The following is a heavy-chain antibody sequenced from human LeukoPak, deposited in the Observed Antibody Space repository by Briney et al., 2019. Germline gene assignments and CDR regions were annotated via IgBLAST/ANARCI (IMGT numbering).Heavy chain of an antibody. V-gene: IGHV1-24*01. D-gene: IGHD6-19*01. Sequence: ASVNVSGKVSGYTLTELSMHWVRQAPGKGLEWMGGFDPEDGETIYAQKFQGRVTMTEDTSTDTAYMELSSLRSEDTAVYYCATGWSLSSYYFDYWGQGTLVTVSS. J-gene: IGHJ4*02. CDR1: GYTLTELS. CDR3: ATGWSLSSYYFDY. CDR2: FDPEDGET.